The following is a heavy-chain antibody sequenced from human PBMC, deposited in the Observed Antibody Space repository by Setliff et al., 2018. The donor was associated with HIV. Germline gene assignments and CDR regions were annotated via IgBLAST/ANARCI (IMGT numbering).Heavy chain of an antibody. CDR3: ARGPVGGTVDY. D-gene: IGHD1-26*01. V-gene: IGHV1-2*02. J-gene: IGHJ4*02. Sequence: ASVMVSCKASGYTFTDYYMHWVRQAPGQGLEWMGWINPNTGATNYAQTFQGRVTVTRDTSIRTAYMDLSSLRSDDTALYYCARGPVGGTVDYWGQGTQGTVAS. CDR2: INPNTGAT. CDR1: GYTFTDYY.